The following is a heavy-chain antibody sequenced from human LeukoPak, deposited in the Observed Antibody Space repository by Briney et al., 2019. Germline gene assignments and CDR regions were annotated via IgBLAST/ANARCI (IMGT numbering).Heavy chain of an antibody. CDR3: AKDGVLYYDSWSNYSPRYYYMDV. J-gene: IGHJ6*03. CDR1: GFTFNSYS. CDR2: VSFDGNSK. Sequence: GRSLRLSCEASGFTFNSYSMHWVRQAPGKGLEWVAVVSFDGNSKYYADSVKGRFTISRDNSNDTVHLQLNTLRAEDTAVYYCAKDGVLYYDSWSNYSPRYYYMDVWGKGTTVTVSS. D-gene: IGHD3-3*01. V-gene: IGHV3-30*04.